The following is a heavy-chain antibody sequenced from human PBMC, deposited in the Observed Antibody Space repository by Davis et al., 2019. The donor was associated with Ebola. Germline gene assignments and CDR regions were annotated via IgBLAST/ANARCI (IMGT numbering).Heavy chain of an antibody. D-gene: IGHD2-15*01. CDR3: ARGAYCSGGSCYYFDY. J-gene: IGHJ4*02. CDR2: INPNSGGT. Sequence: SVPVSRLASGYTLTGYPMHCVRQASVQGLDWLGRINPNSGGTNYSQKFQGRVTMTRDTSMSTAYMELSRLRSDDTVVYYCARGAYCSGGSCYYFDYWGQGTLVTVSS. V-gene: IGHV1-2*05. CDR1: GYTLTGYP.